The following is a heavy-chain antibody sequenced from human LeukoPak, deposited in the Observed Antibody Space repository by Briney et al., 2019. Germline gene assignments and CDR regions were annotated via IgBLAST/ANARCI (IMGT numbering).Heavy chain of an antibody. CDR1: GGSFSGYY. CDR2: IYYSGST. CDR3: ARSIAPYGNTDFDY. D-gene: IGHD4-17*01. V-gene: IGHV4-59*01. Sequence: PSETLSLTCAVYGGSFSGYYWSWIRQPPGKGLEWIGYIYYSGSTNYNPSLKSRVTISVDTSKNQFSLKLSSVTAADTAVYYCARSIAPYGNTDFDYWGQGTLVTVSS. J-gene: IGHJ4*02.